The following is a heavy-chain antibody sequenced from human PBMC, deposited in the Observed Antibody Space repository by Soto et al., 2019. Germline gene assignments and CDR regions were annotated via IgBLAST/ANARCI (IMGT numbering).Heavy chain of an antibody. CDR2: INADNGNT. CDR1: GYTFTSYG. V-gene: IGHV1-18*01. Sequence: ASVKVSCKASGYTFTSYGISWVRQAPGQRLEWMGWINADNGNTNYSQKFQGRVTITRDTSASTAYMELSSLRSEDTAVYYCARAECSSTSCYASNWFDPWGQGTLVTVSS. CDR3: ARAECSSTSCYASNWFDP. D-gene: IGHD2-2*01. J-gene: IGHJ5*02.